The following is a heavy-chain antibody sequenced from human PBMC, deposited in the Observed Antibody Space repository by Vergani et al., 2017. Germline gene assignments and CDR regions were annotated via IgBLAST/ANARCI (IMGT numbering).Heavy chain of an antibody. Sequence: QVQLQESGPGLVKPSETLSLTCTVSGGSISSYYWSWIRQPPGKGLEWIGYIFYSGSTYYNPSLKSRLTISVDTSKNHFSLKLSSVTAADTAVYYCARLTPDYDFWSGYYDYWGQGTLVTVSS. CDR3: ARLTPDYDFWSGYYDY. J-gene: IGHJ4*02. D-gene: IGHD3-3*01. CDR1: GGSISSYY. V-gene: IGHV4-59*06. CDR2: IFYSGST.